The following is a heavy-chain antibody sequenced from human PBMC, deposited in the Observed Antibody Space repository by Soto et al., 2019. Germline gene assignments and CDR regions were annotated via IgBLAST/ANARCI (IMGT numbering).Heavy chain of an antibody. CDR2: IRSKANSYAT. CDR1: GFTFSGSA. D-gene: IGHD2-2*01. CDR3: TRHPLSYCSSTSCYDYYYYGMDV. J-gene: IGHJ6*02. Sequence: EVQLVESGGGLVQPGGSLKLSCAASGFTFSGSAMHWVRQASGKGLEWVGRIRSKANSYATAYAASVKGRFTISRDDSKNTAYLQMNSLKTEDTAVYYCTRHPLSYCSSTSCYDYYYYGMDVWGQGTTVTVSS. V-gene: IGHV3-73*02.